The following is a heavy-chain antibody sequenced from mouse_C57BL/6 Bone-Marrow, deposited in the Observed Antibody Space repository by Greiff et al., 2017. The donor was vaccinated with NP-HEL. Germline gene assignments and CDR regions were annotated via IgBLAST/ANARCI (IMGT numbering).Heavy chain of an antibody. CDR1: GFSLTSYG. J-gene: IGHJ4*01. CDR2: IWRGGST. CDR3: AKKGLRTPFYYAMDY. D-gene: IGHD2-2*01. V-gene: IGHV2-5*01. Sequence: QVQLKESGPGLVQPSQSLSITCTVSGFSLTSYGVHWVRQSPGKGLEWLGVIWRGGSTDYNAAFMSRLSITKDNSKSQVFFKMNSLQADDTAIYYCAKKGLRTPFYYAMDYWGQGTSVTVSS.